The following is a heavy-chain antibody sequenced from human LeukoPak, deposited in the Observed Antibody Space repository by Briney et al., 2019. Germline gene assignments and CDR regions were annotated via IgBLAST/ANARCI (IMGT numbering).Heavy chain of an antibody. V-gene: IGHV4-59*01. CDR3: ARAPPRGVGPTHFDY. J-gene: IGHJ4*02. Sequence: PSETLSLTCNVSGGSITSYYWSWIRQPPGKGLEWIGDIYYTGRTDYNSSHKSRVTMSVDTSRSQFSLKLSSVTTADTAVYYCARAPPRGVGPTHFDYWGQGILVTVSS. CDR1: GGSITSYY. CDR2: IYYTGRT. D-gene: IGHD1-26*01.